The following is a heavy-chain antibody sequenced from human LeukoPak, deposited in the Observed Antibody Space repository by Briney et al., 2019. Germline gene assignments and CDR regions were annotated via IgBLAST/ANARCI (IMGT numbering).Heavy chain of an antibody. CDR1: GFTFSSYA. Sequence: GGSLRLSCAASGFTFSSYAMHWVRQAPGKGLEWVAVISYDGGNKYYADSVKGRFTISRDNSKNTLYLQMNSLRAEDTAVYYCARGMQRKAGEYGMDVWGQGTTVTVSS. V-gene: IGHV3-30-3*01. CDR3: ARGMQRKAGEYGMDV. CDR2: ISYDGGNK. J-gene: IGHJ6*02. D-gene: IGHD2-8*01.